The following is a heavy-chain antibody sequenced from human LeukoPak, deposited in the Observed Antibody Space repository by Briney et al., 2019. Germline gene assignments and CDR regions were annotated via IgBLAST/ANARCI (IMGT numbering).Heavy chain of an antibody. Sequence: SETLSLTCTVSGGLISSGDFYWSWIRQPPGKGLEWIGYIYYSGSTYYNPSLKSRVTISVDTSKNQFSLKLSSVTAADTAVYYCARGQYSGYDYPSSYGMDVWGQGTTVTVSS. J-gene: IGHJ6*02. CDR1: GGLISSGDFY. V-gene: IGHV4-30-4*01. CDR2: IYYSGST. D-gene: IGHD5-12*01. CDR3: ARGQYSGYDYPSSYGMDV.